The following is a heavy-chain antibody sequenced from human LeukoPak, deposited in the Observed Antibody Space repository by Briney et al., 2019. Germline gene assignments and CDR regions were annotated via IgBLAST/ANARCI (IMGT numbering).Heavy chain of an antibody. CDR3: ARNAGDQIYFDY. J-gene: IGHJ4*02. Sequence: KPSETLSLTCTVSGGSISSYYWSWIRQPPGKGLEWIGYIYYSGSTSYNPSLKSRVTISVDTSKNQFSLKLSSVTAADTAVYYCARNAGDQIYFDYWGQGTLVTVSS. V-gene: IGHV4-59*01. CDR2: IYYSGST. CDR1: GGSISSYY. D-gene: IGHD7-27*01.